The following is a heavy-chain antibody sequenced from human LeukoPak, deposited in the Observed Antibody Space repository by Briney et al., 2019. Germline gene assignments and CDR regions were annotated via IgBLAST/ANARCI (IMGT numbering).Heavy chain of an antibody. CDR2: MNPNSGNT. V-gene: IGHV1-8*03. CDR3: ASGTTDIVVVPATLRNYYFDY. J-gene: IGHJ4*02. CDR1: GYTFTSYD. D-gene: IGHD2-2*01. Sequence: ASVRVSCKASGYTFTSYDINWVRQAPGQGLEWMGWMNPNSGNTGYAQKFQGRVTITRNTSISTAYMELSSLRSEDTAVYYCASGTTDIVVVPATLRNYYFDYWGQGTLVTVSS.